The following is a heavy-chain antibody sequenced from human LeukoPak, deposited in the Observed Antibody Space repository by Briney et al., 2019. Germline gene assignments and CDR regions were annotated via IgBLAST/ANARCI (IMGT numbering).Heavy chain of an antibody. J-gene: IGHJ4*02. Sequence: GGSLRLSCAASGFTFSSYAMSWVRQAPGKGLEWVSAISSSGGNTYYADSVKGRFTISRDNSKNTLYLQMNTLRAEDTAVYFCAKAREWELNPFDYWGLGTLVAVSS. D-gene: IGHD1-26*01. CDR2: ISSSGGNT. CDR3: AKAREWELNPFDY. V-gene: IGHV3-23*01. CDR1: GFTFSSYA.